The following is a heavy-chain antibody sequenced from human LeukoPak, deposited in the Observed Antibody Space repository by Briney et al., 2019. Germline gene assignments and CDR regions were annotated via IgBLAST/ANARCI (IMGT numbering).Heavy chain of an antibody. D-gene: IGHD5-24*01. CDR2: IYYSGST. J-gene: IGHJ4*02. Sequence: PSETLSLTCTVSGGSISSYYWSWIRQPPGKGLEWIGYIYYSGSTNYNPSLKSRVTISIDTSKNQFSLKLSSVTAADTAVYYCAREVGDGYNNYFDYWGQGTLVTVSS. V-gene: IGHV4-59*01. CDR1: GGSISSYY. CDR3: AREVGDGYNNYFDY.